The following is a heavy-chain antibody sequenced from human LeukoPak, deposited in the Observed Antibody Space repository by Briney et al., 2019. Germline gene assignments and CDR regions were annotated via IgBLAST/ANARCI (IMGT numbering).Heavy chain of an antibody. CDR2: INPSGGST. CDR3: APSRDGYSPFDY. D-gene: IGHD5-24*01. V-gene: IGHV1-46*01. J-gene: IGHJ4*02. Sequence: ASVNVSCKASGYTFTIYYMHWVRQAPGQGLEWMGIINPSGGSTSYAQKFQGRVTMTRDTSTSTVYMELSSLRSEDTAVYYCAPSRDGYSPFDYWGQGTLVTVSS. CDR1: GYTFTIYY.